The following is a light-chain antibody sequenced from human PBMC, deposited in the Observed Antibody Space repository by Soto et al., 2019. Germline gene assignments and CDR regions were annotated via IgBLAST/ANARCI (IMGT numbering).Light chain of an antibody. J-gene: IGLJ2*01. CDR2: DVS. V-gene: IGLV2-11*01. CDR3: CSYAGSDTLV. Sequence: QSALTQPRSVSGSPGQSVTISCTGTSSDVGGYNYVSWYQQHPGKAPKLMIYDVSKRPSGVPDRFSGSKSGNTASLTISWLQAEDEADYYCCSYAGSDTLVFGGGTKLTVL. CDR1: SSDVGGYNY.